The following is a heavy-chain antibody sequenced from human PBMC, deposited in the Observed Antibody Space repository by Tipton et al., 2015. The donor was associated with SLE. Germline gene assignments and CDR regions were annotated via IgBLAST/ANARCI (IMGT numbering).Heavy chain of an antibody. Sequence: TLSLTCTVSGGSINTHYWSWIRQCPGRGLEWIGYIHYTGVTDYNPSLRSRVTISVDTSKNQFSLKLRSVTAADTAVYYCAGAWQGYCSGGTCYVLDYWGQGTLVTVSS. CDR2: IHYTGVT. CDR1: GGSINTHY. J-gene: IGHJ4*02. V-gene: IGHV4-59*11. D-gene: IGHD2-15*01. CDR3: AGAWQGYCSGGTCYVLDY.